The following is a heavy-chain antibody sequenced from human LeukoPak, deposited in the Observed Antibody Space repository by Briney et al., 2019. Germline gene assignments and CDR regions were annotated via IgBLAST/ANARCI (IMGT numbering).Heavy chain of an antibody. CDR3: ARQDPREYNWFDP. J-gene: IGHJ5*02. V-gene: IGHV4-30-2*01. CDR2: IYHSGSN. CDR1: GGSISSGGYY. Sequence: PSETLSLTCTVSGGSISSGGYYWSWIRQPPGKGLVWIGYIYHSGSNYYNPSLKSRVTISVDRSKNQFSLKLSSVTAADTAVYYCARQDPREYNWFDPWGQGTLVTVSS. D-gene: IGHD3-10*01.